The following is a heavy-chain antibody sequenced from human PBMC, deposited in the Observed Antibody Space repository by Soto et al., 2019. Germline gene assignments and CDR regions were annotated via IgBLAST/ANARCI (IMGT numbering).Heavy chain of an antibody. D-gene: IGHD3-16*01. CDR3: ARGTSGDKVES. CDR2: SFIGGTT. J-gene: IGHJ4*02. V-gene: IGHV4-30-4*01. Sequence: QVPLQESGPGLVKPSQTLSLTCTVSGGSISSINSCWSWIRQSQDKGLEWTGHSFIGGTTYNHPSAVSTVTMSLETSKNQFCMQLRSVSAADTAVYFCARGTSGDKVESWGQGTLVIVSS. CDR1: GGSISSINSC.